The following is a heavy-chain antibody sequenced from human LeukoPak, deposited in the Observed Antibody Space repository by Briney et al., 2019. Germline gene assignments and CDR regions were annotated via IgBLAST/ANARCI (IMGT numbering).Heavy chain of an antibody. Sequence: PSETLSLTCTVSGGSISSSTNYWVWIRQPPGKGLEWIGSIYYSGSTYYNPSLKSRVTISVDTSKNQFSLKLSSVTAADTAVYYCARHWETYYYGSGTPGDWFDPWGQGTLVTVSS. V-gene: IGHV4-39*01. CDR3: ARHWETYYYGSGTPGDWFDP. D-gene: IGHD3-10*01. CDR2: IYYSGST. J-gene: IGHJ5*02. CDR1: GGSISSSTNY.